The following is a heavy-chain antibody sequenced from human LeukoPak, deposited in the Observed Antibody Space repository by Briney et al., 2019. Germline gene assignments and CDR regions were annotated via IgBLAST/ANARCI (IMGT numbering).Heavy chain of an antibody. CDR2: ISAYSGNT. D-gene: IGHD3-10*01. Sequence: ASVKVSCKASGYTFTIYGINWVRQAPGQGLEWMGWISAYSGNTNYAQKVQGRVTMTTDTSTSTAYMELSSLRSEDTAMYYCAKKKDGGDAFDIWGQGTMVTVSS. CDR1: GYTFTIYG. V-gene: IGHV1-18*01. CDR3: AKKKDGGDAFDI. J-gene: IGHJ3*02.